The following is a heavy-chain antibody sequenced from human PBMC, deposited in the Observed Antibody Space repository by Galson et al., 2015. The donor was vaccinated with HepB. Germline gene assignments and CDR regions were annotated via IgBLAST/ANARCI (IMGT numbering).Heavy chain of an antibody. V-gene: IGHV1-18*04. Sequence: SVKVSCKASGYTFNNYGINWVRQAPGQGLEWLGWISPYSGKTSYAQKVQVRLIMTTETSTSTAYMELRSLRFDDTAMYYCARSGWQSQFRPLHDSLDIWGQGTMVTVSS. CDR1: GYTFNNYG. CDR3: ARSGWQSQFRPLHDSLDI. J-gene: IGHJ3*02. CDR2: ISPYSGKT. D-gene: IGHD6-6*01.